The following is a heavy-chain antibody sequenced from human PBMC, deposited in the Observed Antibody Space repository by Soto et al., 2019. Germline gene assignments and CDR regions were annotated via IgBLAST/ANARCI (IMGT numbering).Heavy chain of an antibody. J-gene: IGHJ6*02. CDR2: IYYSGST. V-gene: IGHV4-39*02. D-gene: IGHD3-16*01. CDR1: GGSISSSSYY. Sequence: SETLSLTCTVSGGSISSSSYYWGWIRQPPGKGLEWIGSIYYSGSTYYNPSLKSRVTISVDTSKNQFSLKLSSVTAADTAVYYCAREFLGVAARYGMDVRGQGTTVTVSS. CDR3: AREFLGVAARYGMDV.